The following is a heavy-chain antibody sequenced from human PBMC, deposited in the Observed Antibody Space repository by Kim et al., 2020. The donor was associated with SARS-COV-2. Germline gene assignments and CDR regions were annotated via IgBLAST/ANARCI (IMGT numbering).Heavy chain of an antibody. D-gene: IGHD6-13*01. Sequence: YYNPSLMSRVTISVDTSKNQFSLKLSSVTAAVTAVYYCATSIAAAGPFDYWGQGTLVTVSS. J-gene: IGHJ4*02. CDR3: ATSIAAAGPFDY. V-gene: IGHV4-31*02.